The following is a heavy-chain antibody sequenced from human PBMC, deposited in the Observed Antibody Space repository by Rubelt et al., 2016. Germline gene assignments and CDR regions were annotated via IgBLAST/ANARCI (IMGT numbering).Heavy chain of an antibody. J-gene: IGHJ4*02. CDR1: GGSISGYY. V-gene: IGHV4-59*12. CDR3: ARHDTGSFLFDF. D-gene: IGHD1-26*01. CDR2: IDHSGNT. Sequence: QVQLQESGPRLVKPSETLSLTCTVSGGSISGYYWNWIRQPPGKGLEWLGEIDHSGNTDYIPSLKSRVSISVDTSKKQISPKMSSVTAADTAVYYCARHDTGSFLFDFWGQGALVTVSS.